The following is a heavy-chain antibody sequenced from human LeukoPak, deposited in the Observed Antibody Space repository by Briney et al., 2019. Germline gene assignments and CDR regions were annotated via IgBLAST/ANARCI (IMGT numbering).Heavy chain of an antibody. CDR3: ARDQQPKKCYYDSSGSSAY. CDR2: ISSSGSTA. Sequence: GGSLRLSCAASGFIFSNYEMNWVRQAPGKGLEWVAFISSSGSTAYYADSVKGRFVISKDNAKNSLDLEMHSLRAEDTAVYYCARDQQPKKCYYDSSGSSAYWGQGTLVTVSS. V-gene: IGHV3-48*03. D-gene: IGHD3-22*01. J-gene: IGHJ4*02. CDR1: GFIFSNYE.